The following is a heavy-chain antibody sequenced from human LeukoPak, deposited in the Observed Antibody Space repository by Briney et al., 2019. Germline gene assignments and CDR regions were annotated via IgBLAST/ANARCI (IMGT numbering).Heavy chain of an antibody. CDR3: ARADLNYDILTGPLYYFDY. J-gene: IGHJ4*02. CDR1: GGSISSGGYC. V-gene: IGHV4-31*03. Sequence: SETLSLTCTVSGGSISSGGYCWSWIRQHPGQGLDWIGYICYSGSTYYNPSLKSRVTISVDTSKNQFSLKLSSVTAADTAVYYCARADLNYDILTGPLYYFDYWGQGTLVTVSS. CDR2: ICYSGST. D-gene: IGHD3-9*01.